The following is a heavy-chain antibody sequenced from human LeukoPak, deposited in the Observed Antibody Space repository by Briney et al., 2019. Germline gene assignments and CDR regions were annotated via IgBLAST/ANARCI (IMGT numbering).Heavy chain of an antibody. V-gene: IGHV3-23*01. CDR2: ISGSGGST. CDR3: ARAYRGGMNFDY. Sequence: GGSLRLSCAASRFTFSSYAMSWVRQAPGKGLEWVSAISGSGGSTYYADSVKGRFIISRDNSKNTLYLQMNSLRAEDTAVYYCARAYRGGMNFDYWGQGTLVTVSS. J-gene: IGHJ4*02. D-gene: IGHD3-16*01. CDR1: RFTFSSYA.